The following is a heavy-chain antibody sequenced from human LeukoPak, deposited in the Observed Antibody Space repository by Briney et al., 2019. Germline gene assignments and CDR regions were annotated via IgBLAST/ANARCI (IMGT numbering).Heavy chain of an antibody. CDR2: ISAYNVNT. V-gene: IGHV1-18*01. Sequence: GASVTVSCTASVYTFTSYGISWVRQAPGQGVEWMGWISAYNVNTNYAQKLQGRVTMTTDTSTSTAYMELRSLRYDDTAVYYCAREDYYDSSGPYFDCWGQGTLVTVSS. D-gene: IGHD3-22*01. CDR1: VYTFTSYG. J-gene: IGHJ4*02. CDR3: AREDYYDSSGPYFDC.